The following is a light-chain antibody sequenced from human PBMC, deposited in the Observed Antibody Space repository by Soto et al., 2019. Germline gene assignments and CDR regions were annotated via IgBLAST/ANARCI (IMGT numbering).Light chain of an antibody. CDR1: QSVSSSY. J-gene: IGKJ1*01. V-gene: IGKV3-20*01. Sequence: EILMTQSPATLSVSPGERATLSCRASQSVSSSYLAWYQQKPGQAPRLLIYGAFSRASGIPDRFSGRGSGTDFTLTISRLEPEDFAVYYCQHYGTSPAWTFGQGTKVEIK. CDR3: QHYGTSPAWT. CDR2: GAF.